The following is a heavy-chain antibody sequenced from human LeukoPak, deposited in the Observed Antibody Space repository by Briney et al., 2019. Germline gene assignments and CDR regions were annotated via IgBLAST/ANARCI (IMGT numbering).Heavy chain of an antibody. J-gene: IGHJ4*02. CDR3: TRGSYGDYEY. V-gene: IGHV3-21*01. CDR2: IDPSSTYI. D-gene: IGHD4-17*01. Sequence: GGSLRLSCSASRFSFSSYTMNWVRQAPGKGLEWVSSIDPSSTYIYYADSVKGRFTISRDNAQNSLYLQMNSLRAEDTALYYCTRGSYGDYEYWGQGTLVTVSS. CDR1: RFSFSSYT.